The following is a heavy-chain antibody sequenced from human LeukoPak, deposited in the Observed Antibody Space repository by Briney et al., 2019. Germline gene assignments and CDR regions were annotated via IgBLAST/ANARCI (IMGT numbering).Heavy chain of an antibody. Sequence: SETLSLTCSVSAYSISSGYYWGWIRQPPGKGLEWIGSIHHTGYTFYNPSVKSRITISVETSKNQFSLKLSSVTAADTAMYYCARDTGGFDIWGQGAMVTVSS. J-gene: IGHJ3*02. CDR1: AYSISSGYY. D-gene: IGHD2-15*01. CDR2: IHHTGYT. V-gene: IGHV4-38-2*02. CDR3: ARDTGGFDI.